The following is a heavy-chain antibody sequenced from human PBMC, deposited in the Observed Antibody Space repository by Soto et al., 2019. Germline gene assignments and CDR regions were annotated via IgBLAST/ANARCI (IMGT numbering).Heavy chain of an antibody. J-gene: IGHJ4*02. D-gene: IGHD3-22*01. Sequence: EVQLVESGGGLVQPGGSLRLSCSASGFTFSSYGMHWVRQAPGKGLEYVSGISSSGDNTKYADPVKGRFTISRDNSKNTLILQMNSLRPEDTAVYYCVKGPALYDSSSFDSWGKGTLVTVSS. CDR3: VKGPALYDSSSFDS. CDR2: ISSSGDNT. V-gene: IGHV3-64D*06. CDR1: GFTFSSYG.